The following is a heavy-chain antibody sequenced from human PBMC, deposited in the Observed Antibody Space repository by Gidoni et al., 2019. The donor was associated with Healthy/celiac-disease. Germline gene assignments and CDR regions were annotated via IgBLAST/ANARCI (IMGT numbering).Heavy chain of an antibody. J-gene: IGHJ6*02. Sequence: AVISYDGSNKYYADSVKGRFTISRDNSKNTLYLQMNSLRAEDTAVYYCAKGVVAVAGTGWMVYYYYGMDVWGQGTTVTVSS. CDR2: ISYDGSNK. CDR3: AKGVVAVAGTGWMVYYYYGMDV. V-gene: IGHV3-30*18. D-gene: IGHD6-19*01.